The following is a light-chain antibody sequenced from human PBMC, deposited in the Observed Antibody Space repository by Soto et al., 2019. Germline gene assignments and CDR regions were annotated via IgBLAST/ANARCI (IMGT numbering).Light chain of an antibody. J-gene: IGKJ1*01. V-gene: IGKV4-1*01. Sequence: DIVMTQSPDSLAVSLGERATINCKSSQSVLYSSTNKTYLAWYQQKPGQPPKLLIYWASTRESGVPDRFSGSGSGPDFTLTISILRAEDVAVYYCQQYHSTPRTFGKGTKVEIK. CDR1: QSVLYSSTNKTY. CDR2: WAS. CDR3: QQYHSTPRT.